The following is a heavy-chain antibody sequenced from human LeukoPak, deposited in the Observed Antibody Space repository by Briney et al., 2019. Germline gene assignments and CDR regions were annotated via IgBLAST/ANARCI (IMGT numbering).Heavy chain of an antibody. D-gene: IGHD6-6*01. Sequence: PKASVKVSCKASGYTFTSYYMHWVRQAPGQGLEWMGIINPSGGSTSYAQKFQGRVTMTRDMSTSTVYMELSSLRSEDTAVYYCAKDRKRRGIEYYSSGDDHWGQGTLVTVSS. CDR3: AKDRKRRGIEYYSSGDDH. CDR2: INPSGGST. J-gene: IGHJ5*02. V-gene: IGHV1-46*01. CDR1: GYTFTSYY.